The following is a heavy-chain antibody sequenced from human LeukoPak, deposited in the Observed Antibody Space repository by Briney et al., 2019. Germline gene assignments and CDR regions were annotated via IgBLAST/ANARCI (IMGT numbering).Heavy chain of an antibody. Sequence: GGTLGLSCAASGFTFSSYGMSWVRQAPGKGLEWVSAISGSGGSTYYADSVKGRFTISRDNSKNTLYLQMNSLRAEDTAVYYCAKDHYRYYDILTGPDYWGQGTLVTVSS. D-gene: IGHD3-9*01. V-gene: IGHV3-23*01. CDR3: AKDHYRYYDILTGPDY. CDR2: ISGSGGST. J-gene: IGHJ4*02. CDR1: GFTFSSYG.